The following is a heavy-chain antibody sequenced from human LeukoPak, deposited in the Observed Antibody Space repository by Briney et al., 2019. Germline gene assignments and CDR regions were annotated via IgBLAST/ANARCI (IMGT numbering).Heavy chain of an antibody. Sequence: SQTLSLTCTVSGGSISSYYWSWIRQPPGKGLEWIGYIYYSGSTNYNPSLKSRVTISVDTSKNHFSLRLSSVTAADTAVYYCAREMTTVTTFDYWGQGTLVTVSS. CDR2: IYYSGST. J-gene: IGHJ4*02. V-gene: IGHV4-59*01. D-gene: IGHD4-17*01. CDR1: GGSISSYY. CDR3: AREMTTVTTFDY.